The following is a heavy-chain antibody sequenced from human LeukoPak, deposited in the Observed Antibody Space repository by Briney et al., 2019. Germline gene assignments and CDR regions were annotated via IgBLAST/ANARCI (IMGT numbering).Heavy chain of an antibody. CDR3: AELGITMIGGV. CDR2: ITTSSSYI. Sequence: GGSLRLSCVASGFTFSSYNMNWVRQAPGKGLEWVSSITTSSSYIYYADSVKGRFTISRDNAKNSLYLQMNSLRAEDTAVYYCAELGITMIGGVWGKGTTVTISS. D-gene: IGHD3-10*02. CDR1: GFTFSSYN. J-gene: IGHJ6*04. V-gene: IGHV3-21*01.